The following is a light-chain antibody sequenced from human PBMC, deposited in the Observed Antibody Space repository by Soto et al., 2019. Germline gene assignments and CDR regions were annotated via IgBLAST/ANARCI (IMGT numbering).Light chain of an antibody. J-gene: IGKJ3*01. V-gene: IGKV3-20*01. CDR3: QQYGSSLFT. CDR1: QSVSSSY. CDR2: GTS. Sequence: EIVLTQSPGTLSLSPGERAILSCRASQSVSSSYLAWYRQKPGQAPRVLIYGTSIRASGVPERFSGGGAGTDFTLTITRLEPEDFAVYYCQQYGSSLFTFGPGTKVDIK.